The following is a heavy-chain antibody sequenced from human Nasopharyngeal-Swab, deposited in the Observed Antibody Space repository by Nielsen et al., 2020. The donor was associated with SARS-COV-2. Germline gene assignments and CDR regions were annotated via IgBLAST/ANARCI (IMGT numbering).Heavy chain of an antibody. CDR3: ARDAYSSRGLYYYGLDV. Sequence: SETLSLTCTVSGGSISSYYWSWIRQPLGKGLEWIGYIFYSGSTNYNPSLKSRVTISVDTSKNQFSLKLSSVTAADTAVYYCARDAYSSRGLYYYGLDVWGQGTTVTVSS. D-gene: IGHD6-13*01. CDR2: IFYSGST. V-gene: IGHV4-59*01. J-gene: IGHJ6*02. CDR1: GGSISSYY.